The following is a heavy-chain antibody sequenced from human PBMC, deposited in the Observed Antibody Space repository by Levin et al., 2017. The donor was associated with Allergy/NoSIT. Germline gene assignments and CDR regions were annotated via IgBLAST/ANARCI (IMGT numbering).Heavy chain of an antibody. D-gene: IGHD3-22*01. J-gene: IGHJ4*02. CDR3: ARDTYDSSGYYPY. Sequence: PGGSLRLSCAASGFTFSSYGMHWVRQAPGKGLEWVAVIWYDGSNKYYADSVKGRFTISRDNSKNTLYLQMNSLRAEDTAVYYCARDTYDSSGYYPYWGQGTLVTVSS. V-gene: IGHV3-33*01. CDR1: GFTFSSYG. CDR2: IWYDGSNK.